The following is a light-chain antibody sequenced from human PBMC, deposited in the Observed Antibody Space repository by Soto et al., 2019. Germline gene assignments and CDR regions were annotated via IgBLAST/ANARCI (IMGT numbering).Light chain of an antibody. Sequence: IQMTQSPSSLSASVGDRVTITCRTSQSINSYLNWYQQKPGKAPNLLIYAASNLQSGVPSRFSGGGSGTDFTLTISSLQPEDSATYYCQQSYSIPLTFGGGTKVEIK. J-gene: IGKJ4*01. CDR2: AAS. CDR3: QQSYSIPLT. V-gene: IGKV1-39*01. CDR1: QSINSY.